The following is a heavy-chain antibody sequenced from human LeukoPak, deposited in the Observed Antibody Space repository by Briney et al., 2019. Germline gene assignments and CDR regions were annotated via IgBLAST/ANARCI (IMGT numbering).Heavy chain of an antibody. J-gene: IGHJ6*02. CDR2: IYVTGST. V-gene: IGHV4-4*09. Sequence: SETLSLTCIVSGGSIGTYYWSWIRQSPGKVLEWIGYIYVTGSTRYNPYLQSRVTISLDTSKNQFSLIVSSVTAADTAVYYCARLNYYYYYGMDVWGQGTTVTVSS. CDR3: ARLNYYYYYGMDV. CDR1: GGSIGTYY.